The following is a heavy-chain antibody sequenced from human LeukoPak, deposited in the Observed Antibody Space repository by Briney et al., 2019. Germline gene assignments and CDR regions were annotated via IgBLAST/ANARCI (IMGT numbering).Heavy chain of an antibody. CDR3: ARDTSRVVVVAANPPSFDY. D-gene: IGHD2-15*01. Sequence: ASVKVSCKASGYTFTSYYMHWVRQAPGQGLEWMGLINPSGGSTNYAQRFQGRVTMTRDTSTSTVYMELSSLRSEDTAVYYCARDTSRVVVVAANPPSFDYWGQGTLVTVSS. CDR1: GYTFTSYY. J-gene: IGHJ4*02. CDR2: INPSGGST. V-gene: IGHV1-46*01.